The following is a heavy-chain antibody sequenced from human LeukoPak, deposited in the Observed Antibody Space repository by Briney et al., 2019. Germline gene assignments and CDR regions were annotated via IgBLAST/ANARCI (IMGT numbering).Heavy chain of an antibody. CDR2: INPNSGDT. CDR1: GYTFTGYY. D-gene: IGHD1-1*01. V-gene: IGHV1-2*02. CDR3: ATNWALTRYYTYYMDV. Sequence: ASVKVSCKASGYTFTGYYMHWVRQAPGQGLEWMGCINPNSGDTNYAQKFQGRVTMTRDTSISTVYMELSRLRSDDTAVYYCATNWALTRYYTYYMDVWGKGTTVTVSS. J-gene: IGHJ6*03.